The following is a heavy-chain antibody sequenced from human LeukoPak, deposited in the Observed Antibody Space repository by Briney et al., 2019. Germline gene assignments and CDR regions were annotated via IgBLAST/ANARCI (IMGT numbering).Heavy chain of an antibody. D-gene: IGHD3-3*01. CDR1: GFTFSSYG. Sequence: GGSLRLSCAASGFTFSSYGMHWVRQAPGKGLEWVAFIRYDGSNKYYADSVKGRFTISRDNSKNTLYLQMNSLRAEDTAVYYCAKDPYDFWSGYYDYWGQGTLVTVSS. CDR3: AKDPYDFWSGYYDY. J-gene: IGHJ4*02. CDR2: IRYDGSNK. V-gene: IGHV3-30*02.